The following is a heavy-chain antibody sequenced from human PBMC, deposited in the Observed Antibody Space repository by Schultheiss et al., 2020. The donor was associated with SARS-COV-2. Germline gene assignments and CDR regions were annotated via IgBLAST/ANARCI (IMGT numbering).Heavy chain of an antibody. D-gene: IGHD4-17*01. J-gene: IGHJ4*02. V-gene: IGHV3-30*18. Sequence: GESLKISCAASGFTFSSYGMHWVRQAPGKGLEWVAVISYDGSNKYYADSVKGRFTISRDNSKNTLYLQMNSLRAEDTAVYYCAKDSPTYGDYFYWGQGTLVTVSS. CDR2: ISYDGSNK. CDR3: AKDSPTYGDYFY. CDR1: GFTFSSYG.